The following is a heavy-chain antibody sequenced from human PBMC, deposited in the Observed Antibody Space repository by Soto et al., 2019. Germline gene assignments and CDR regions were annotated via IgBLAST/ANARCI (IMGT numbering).Heavy chain of an antibody. V-gene: IGHV4-59*08. Sequence: PSETLSLTCTVSGASMSPDYWGWIRQFPAKGLQWIGYIYYSGNTKYSPPLKGRVTISVDTSKNQFSLKLSSVTAADTAVYYCARLWSGWDHEEYPRRPGLDYWGQGTLVTVSS. D-gene: IGHD3-3*01. CDR2: IYYSGNT. CDR3: ARLWSGWDHEEYPRRPGLDY. J-gene: IGHJ4*02. CDR1: GASMSPDY.